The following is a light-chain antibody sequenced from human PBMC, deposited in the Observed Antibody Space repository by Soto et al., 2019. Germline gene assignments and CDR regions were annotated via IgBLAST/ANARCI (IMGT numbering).Light chain of an antibody. J-gene: IGKJ2*01. V-gene: IGKV3-15*01. CDR1: QSVSSN. Sequence: EIVMTQSPATLSVSPGERAALSCRASQSVSSNFAWYQQKPGQAPRLLIYGASTRATGIPSRFSGSGSGTDFTLTIRTVQSEDFSVYYSQQYKNCPYPFGQGTKLEIK. CDR2: GAS. CDR3: QQYKNCPYP.